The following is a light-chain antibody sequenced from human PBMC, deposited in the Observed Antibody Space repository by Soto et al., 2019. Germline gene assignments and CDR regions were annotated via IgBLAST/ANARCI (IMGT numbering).Light chain of an antibody. CDR1: QDISNY. CDR3: QQYDNLPYT. Sequence: DLQMTQSPSSLSASEGDRVTITCQASQDISNYLNWYQQKPGKAPKLLIYDASNLETGVPSRFSGSGSGTDFTFTISSLQPEDIVTYYCQQYDNLPYTFGQGTKLEIK. V-gene: IGKV1-33*01. CDR2: DAS. J-gene: IGKJ2*01.